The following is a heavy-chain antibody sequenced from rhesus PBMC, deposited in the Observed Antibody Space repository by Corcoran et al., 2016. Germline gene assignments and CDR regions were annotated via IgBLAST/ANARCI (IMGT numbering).Heavy chain of an antibody. Sequence: QVQLQESGPGVVKPSETLSLTCAVSGGSISGGYDWSWIRHPPGKGLEWIGYIYGSSGSTNYNPALNIRVTISKDASKNEFSLKLSSVTAADTAVYYCARIYTVTWLPIDYWGQGVLVTVSS. CDR2: IYGSSGST. V-gene: IGHV4-76*01. D-gene: IGHD4-23*01. CDR3: ARIYTVTWLPIDY. J-gene: IGHJ4*01. CDR1: GGSISGGYD.